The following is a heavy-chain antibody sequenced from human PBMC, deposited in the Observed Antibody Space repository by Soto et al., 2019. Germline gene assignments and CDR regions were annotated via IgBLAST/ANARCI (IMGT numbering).Heavy chain of an antibody. D-gene: IGHD2-2*01. Sequence: QVQLVQSGAEVKKPGASVKVSCKASGYTFTSYGISWVRQAPGQGLEWMGWISAYNGNTNYAQKLQGRVTMTTDTSTSTADMELRSLRSDDTAVYYCARDLYCSSTSCYPPYYYYYMDVWGKGTTVTVSS. CDR2: ISAYNGNT. CDR1: GYTFTSYG. V-gene: IGHV1-18*01. CDR3: ARDLYCSSTSCYPPYYYYYMDV. J-gene: IGHJ6*03.